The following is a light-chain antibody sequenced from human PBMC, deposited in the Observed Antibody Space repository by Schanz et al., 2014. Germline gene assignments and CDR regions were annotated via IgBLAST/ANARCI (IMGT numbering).Light chain of an antibody. Sequence: QSALTQPASVSGSPGQSITISCTGTSSDVGSYNLVSWYQQHPGKAPKLMIYEVSKRPSGVSTRFSGSKSGNTASLTISGLQAEDEADYYCSSYTSSSTRVFGGGTKLTVL. V-gene: IGLV2-14*02. CDR3: SSYTSSSTRV. CDR2: EVS. J-gene: IGLJ3*02. CDR1: SSDVGSYNL.